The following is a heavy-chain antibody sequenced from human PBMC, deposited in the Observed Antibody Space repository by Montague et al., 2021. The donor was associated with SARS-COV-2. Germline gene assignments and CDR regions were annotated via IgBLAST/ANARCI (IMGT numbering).Heavy chain of an antibody. Sequence: SETLSLTCGVYGGSFGDDHWSWSRQPPGKGLEWIGDIKQSGSTNYKPXLKSRVAISVDTYRNQFSLKLTSVTAADTAVYFCARGHLSVSIIVVVFTSASSYFDYWGQRALVTVSS. J-gene: IGHJ4*02. CDR1: GGSFGDDH. CDR2: IKQSGST. D-gene: IGHD3-22*01. V-gene: IGHV4-34*01. CDR3: ARGHLSVSIIVVVFTSASSYFDY.